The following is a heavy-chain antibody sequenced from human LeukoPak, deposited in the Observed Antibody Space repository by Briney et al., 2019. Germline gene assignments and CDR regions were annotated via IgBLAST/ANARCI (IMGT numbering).Heavy chain of an antibody. CDR1: GFTFSSYG. D-gene: IGHD4-17*01. J-gene: IGHJ3*02. CDR2: IRFDGSYK. CDR3: ARHLGAMGAFDI. V-gene: IGHV3-30*02. Sequence: GGSLRLSCAASGFTFSSYGMHWVRQAPGKGLEWVAFIRFDGSYKDYADSVKGRFTISRDKSKNTLYLQMNSLRAEDTAVYYCARHLGAMGAFDIWGQGTMVTVSS.